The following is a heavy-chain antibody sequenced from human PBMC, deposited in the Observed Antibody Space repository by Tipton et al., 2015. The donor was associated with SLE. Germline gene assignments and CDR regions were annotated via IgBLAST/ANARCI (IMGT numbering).Heavy chain of an antibody. J-gene: IGHJ6*03. V-gene: IGHV4-34*01. Sequence: TLSLTCTVHGWPLTGSYWNWIRQTPGKGLEWIGKINHSGGTTYNPSLESRVTISVDTSKNQFSLKLQSVTAADTAVYYCARGAPGYYYYYMDVWGKGTTVTVSS. CDR3: ARGAPGYYYYYMDV. CDR1: GWPLTGSY. CDR2: INHSGGT.